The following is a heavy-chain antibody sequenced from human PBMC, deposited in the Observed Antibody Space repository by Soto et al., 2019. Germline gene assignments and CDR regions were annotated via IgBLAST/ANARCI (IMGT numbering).Heavy chain of an antibody. CDR2: IYHSGST. CDR1: GGSISSSNW. J-gene: IGHJ4*02. Sequence: PSETLSLTCAVSGGSISSSNWWSWVRQPPGKGLEWIGEIYHSGSTNYNPSLKSRVTISVDKSKNQFSLKLSSVTAADTAVYYCAREADTAIYGEMATIRESDYWGQGTLVTVSS. CDR3: AREADTAIYGEMATIRESDY. D-gene: IGHD5-18*01. V-gene: IGHV4-4*02.